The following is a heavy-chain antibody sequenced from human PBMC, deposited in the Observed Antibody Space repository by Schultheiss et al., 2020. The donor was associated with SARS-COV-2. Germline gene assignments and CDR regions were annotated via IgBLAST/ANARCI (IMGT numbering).Heavy chain of an antibody. CDR2: ISGDGGST. V-gene: IGHV3-43*02. CDR1: GFTFDDYA. CDR3: AREMSSSSVGDYYYYYGMDV. Sequence: GGSLRLSCAASGFTFDDYAMHWVRQAPGKGLEWVSLISGDGGSTYYADSVKGRFTISRDNSKNSLYLQMNSLRAEDTAVYYCAREMSSSSVGDYYYYYGMDVWGQGTTVTVSS. J-gene: IGHJ6*02. D-gene: IGHD6-6*01.